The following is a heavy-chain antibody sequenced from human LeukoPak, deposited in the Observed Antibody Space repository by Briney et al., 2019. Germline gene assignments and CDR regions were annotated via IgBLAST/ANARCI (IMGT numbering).Heavy chain of an antibody. CDR3: ARAYYDSSGYHYFDY. D-gene: IGHD3-22*01. V-gene: IGHV3-48*01. CDR2: IISSGSTI. CDR1: GFTFSSYS. J-gene: IGHJ4*02. Sequence: GGSLRLSCAASGFTFSSYSMNWVRQAPGKGLEWVSYIISSGSTIYYAGSVKGRFTISRDNAKNSLYLQMNSLRAEDTAVYYCARAYYDSSGYHYFDYWGQGTLVTVSS.